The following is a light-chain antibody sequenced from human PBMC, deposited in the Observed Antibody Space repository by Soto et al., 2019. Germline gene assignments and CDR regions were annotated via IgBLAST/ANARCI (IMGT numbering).Light chain of an antibody. V-gene: IGKV1D-12*01. J-gene: IGKJ4*02. CDR3: QQANSPRLT. CDR2: GAS. CDR1: QGITSY. Sequence: DIQMTQSPSSVSAYVGDRVTITCRASQGITSYLAWYQQKPGSAPNLLIYGASSLQSGVPSRFSGSGSGTDFTLSIRSLQAEDSATYYCQQANSPRLTFGGGTKVEIK.